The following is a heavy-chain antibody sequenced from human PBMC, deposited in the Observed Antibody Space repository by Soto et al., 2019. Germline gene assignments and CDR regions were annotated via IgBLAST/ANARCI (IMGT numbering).Heavy chain of an antibody. CDR1: VVSISSGDYY. Sequence: SETVSLTCTFSVVSISSGDYYCSWIRQPPWKGLEWIGYIYYSGSTYYNPSLKSRVTISVDTSKNQFSLKLSSVTAADTAVYYCARGGFWSGYTYYYYYGMEVWGQGTTVTVSS. CDR2: IYYSGST. V-gene: IGHV4-30-4*01. D-gene: IGHD3-3*01. CDR3: ARGGFWSGYTYYYYYGMEV. J-gene: IGHJ6*02.